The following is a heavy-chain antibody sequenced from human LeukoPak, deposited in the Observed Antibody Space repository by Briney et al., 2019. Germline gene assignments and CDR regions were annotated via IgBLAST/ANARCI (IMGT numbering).Heavy chain of an antibody. CDR3: AKDRDVVVPAATSSDY. CDR1: GFTFSSYA. Sequence: PGGSLRLSCAASGFTFSSYAMSWVRQAPGKGREWVSAISGSGGSTYYADSVKGRFTISRDNSKNTLYLQMNSLRAEDTAVYYCAKDRDVVVPAATSSDYWGQGTLVTVSS. D-gene: IGHD2-2*01. J-gene: IGHJ4*02. V-gene: IGHV3-23*01. CDR2: ISGSGGST.